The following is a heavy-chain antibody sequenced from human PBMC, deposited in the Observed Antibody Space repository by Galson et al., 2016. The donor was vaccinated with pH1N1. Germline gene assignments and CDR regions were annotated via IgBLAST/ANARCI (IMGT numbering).Heavy chain of an antibody. V-gene: IGHV4-61*01. D-gene: IGHD2-21*02. J-gene: IGHJ4*02. CDR1: GGSVSSGHYY. CDR2: SFYSGTT. CDR3: ARGGGDLDS. Sequence: SETLSLTCNVSGGSVSSGHYYWSWIRQFPGKGLEWIGYSFYSGTTKYNPSLKSRITITVDSSQGQFSLKLTSVTAADTAVYYCARGGGDLDSWGQGTLVTVSS.